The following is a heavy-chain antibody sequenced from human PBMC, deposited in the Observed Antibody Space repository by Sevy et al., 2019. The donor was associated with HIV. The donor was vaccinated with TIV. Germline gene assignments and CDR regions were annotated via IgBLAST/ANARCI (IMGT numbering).Heavy chain of an antibody. J-gene: IGHJ6*02. CDR1: GFTFSNAW. V-gene: IGHV3-15*01. Sequence: GSLRLSCAASGFTFSNAWMSWVRQAPGKGLEWVGRIKSKTDGGTTDYAAPVKGRFTISRDDSKNTLYLQMNSLKTEDTAVYYCTTPGVRGYYYYYYGMDVWGQGTTVTVSS. CDR2: IKSKTDGGTT. D-gene: IGHD3-10*01. CDR3: TTPGVRGYYYYYYGMDV.